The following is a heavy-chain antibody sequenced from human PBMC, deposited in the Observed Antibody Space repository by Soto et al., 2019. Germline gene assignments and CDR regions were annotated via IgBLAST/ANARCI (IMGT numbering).Heavy chain of an antibody. V-gene: IGHV4-39*07. CDR3: ARARGSDYWFDP. D-gene: IGHD1-26*01. CDR1: GGSISSNSYY. J-gene: IGHJ5*02. Sequence: LSLTCTVSGGSISSNSYYWDWIRQPPGKGLELIGSMYYSGATYHNPSLQSRVTMSVDTSKNQFSLKLSSVTAADTAVYYCARARGSDYWFDPWGQGTLVPVSS. CDR2: MYYSGAT.